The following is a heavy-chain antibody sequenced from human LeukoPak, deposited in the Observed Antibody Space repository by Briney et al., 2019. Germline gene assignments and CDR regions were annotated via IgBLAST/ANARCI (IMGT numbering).Heavy chain of an antibody. CDR2: ISGSGGST. V-gene: IGHV3-23*01. D-gene: IGHD3-10*01. CDR1: GFTFSSYA. CDR3: AKLSLLWFGEFESPFDY. Sequence: GGSLRLSCAAPGFTFSSYAMSWVRQAPGKGLEWVSAISGSGGSTYYADSVKGRFTISRDNSKNTLYLQMNSLRAEDTAVYYCAKLSLLWFGEFESPFDYWGQGTLVTVSS. J-gene: IGHJ4*02.